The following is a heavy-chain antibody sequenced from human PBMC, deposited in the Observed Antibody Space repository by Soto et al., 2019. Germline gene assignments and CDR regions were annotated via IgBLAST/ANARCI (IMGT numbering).Heavy chain of an antibody. CDR2: IYFGGTT. V-gene: IGHV4-4*09. CDR1: GGSLSPNY. Sequence: SETLSLTCTVSGGSLSPNYWAWIRQPPGKGLEWVGYIYFGGTTSYNPSLKSRVTISLETSNSQFSLRLSSVTAADTAVYYCASLGAYYHSLGPWGHGTLVT. J-gene: IGHJ5*02. CDR3: ASLGAYYHSLGP. D-gene: IGHD3-3*01.